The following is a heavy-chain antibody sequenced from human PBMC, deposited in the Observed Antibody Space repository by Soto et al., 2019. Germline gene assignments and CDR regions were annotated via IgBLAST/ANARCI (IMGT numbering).Heavy chain of an antibody. CDR2: ISYDGSTQ. Sequence: QVQLVESGGGVVQPGRSLRLSCAASGFIFSGYAMHWVRQAPGKGLEWVAVISYDGSTQDYADSVKGRFTFSRDNSNNRIYVQMHNLRDEDTAMDYCAKETNAYESNFWGQGTLVTVSS. CDR3: AKETNAYESNF. V-gene: IGHV3-30-3*01. D-gene: IGHD5-12*01. J-gene: IGHJ4*02. CDR1: GFIFSGYA.